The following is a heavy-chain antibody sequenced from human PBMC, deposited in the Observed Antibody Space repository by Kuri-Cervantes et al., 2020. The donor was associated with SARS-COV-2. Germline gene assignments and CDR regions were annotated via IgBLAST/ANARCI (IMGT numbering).Heavy chain of an antibody. V-gene: IGHV3-74*01. J-gene: IGHJ4*02. CDR1: GFIFSSHS. D-gene: IGHD6-13*01. CDR2: INSDGSST. Sequence: GGSLRLSCAASGFIFSSHSMNWVRQAPGKGLVWVSRINSDGSSTSYADSVKGRFTISRDNAKNALYLQMNSLRAEDTAVYYCARGIGIAAAGHWGQGTLVTVSS. CDR3: ARGIGIAAAGH.